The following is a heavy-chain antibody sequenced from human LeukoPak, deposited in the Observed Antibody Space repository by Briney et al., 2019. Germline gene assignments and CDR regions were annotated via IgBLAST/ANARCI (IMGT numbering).Heavy chain of an antibody. D-gene: IGHD3-22*01. V-gene: IGHV3-49*04. CDR2: IRSKAYGGTT. CDR3: YVVVVISYYYYGMDV. CDR1: GFTFGDYA. J-gene: IGHJ6*02. Sequence: GRSLRLSCTASGFTFGDYAMSWVRQAPGKGLEWVGFIRSKAYGGTTEYAASVKGRFTISRDDSKSIAYLQMNSLKTEDTAVYYCYVVVVISYYYYGMDVWGQGTTVTVSS.